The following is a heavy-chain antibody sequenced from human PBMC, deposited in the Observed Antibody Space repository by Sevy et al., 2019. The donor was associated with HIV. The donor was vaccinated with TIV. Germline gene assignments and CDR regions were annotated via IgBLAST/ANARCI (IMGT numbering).Heavy chain of an antibody. V-gene: IGHV3-74*01. CDR2: INSDGSST. CDR3: AKSDDSSGNYYYYGMDV. Sequence: GGSLRLSCAASGFTFSSYWMHWVRQAPGKGLVWVSRINSDGSSTSYADSVKGRFTISRDNAKNMLYLQMNSLRAEDTAVYYCAKSDDSSGNYYYYGMDVWGQGTTVTVSS. D-gene: IGHD3-22*01. CDR1: GFTFSSYW. J-gene: IGHJ6*02.